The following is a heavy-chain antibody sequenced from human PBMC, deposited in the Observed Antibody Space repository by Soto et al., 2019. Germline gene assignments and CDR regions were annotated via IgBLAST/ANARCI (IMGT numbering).Heavy chain of an antibody. CDR3: ARSYNLYGMDV. J-gene: IGHJ6*02. Sequence: QVQLQESGPGLVKPSQTLSLTCAVSGGSISSGGYFWSWIRQHPGKGLEWIGYIYYSGSTSYNPSLKSRVTISVDTSKNQFSLKLSSVTAADTAVYYCARSYNLYGMDVWGQGTTVTVSS. V-gene: IGHV4-31*11. CDR2: IYYSGST. D-gene: IGHD3-10*01. CDR1: GGSISSGGYF.